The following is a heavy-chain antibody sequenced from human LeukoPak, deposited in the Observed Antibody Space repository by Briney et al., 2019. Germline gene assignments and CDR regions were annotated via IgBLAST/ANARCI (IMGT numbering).Heavy chain of an antibody. D-gene: IGHD6-13*01. CDR3: ATHSSSGGFDY. V-gene: IGHV3-30*03. CDR2: ISYDGSNK. CDR1: GFTFSSYG. J-gene: IGHJ4*02. Sequence: GGSLRLSCAASGFTFSSYGMHWVRQAPGKGLEWMGVISYDGSNKYYAASVKGRFTISRDKSKNTLYLQMNSVRAEDTAVYYSATHSSSGGFDYWGQGTLVTVSS.